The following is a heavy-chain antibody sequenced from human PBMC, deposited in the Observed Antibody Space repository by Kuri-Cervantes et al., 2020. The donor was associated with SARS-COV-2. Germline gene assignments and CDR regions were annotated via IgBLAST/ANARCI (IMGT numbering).Heavy chain of an antibody. CDR3: AKDRAGVHDF. J-gene: IGHJ4*02. CDR1: GFNFSTTD. V-gene: IGHV3-30*18. Sequence: GGFLRFSCVASGFNFSTTDMHWVRQAPGKGLEWVTFISSDGKNKKCMASGKGRFTISRDNSQNTLHLQMKSLRDEDTAIYYCAKDRAGVHDFWGQGTLVTVSS. CDR2: ISSDGKNK. D-gene: IGHD2-21*01.